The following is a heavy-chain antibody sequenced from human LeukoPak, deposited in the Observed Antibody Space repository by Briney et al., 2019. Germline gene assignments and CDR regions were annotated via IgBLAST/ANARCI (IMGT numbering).Heavy chain of an antibody. Sequence: SETLSLTCTVSGGSVSSGSDYWSWIRQPPGKGLEWIGYIYYSGSTNYNPSLKSRVTISVDTSKNQFSLKLSSVTAADTAVYYCARETYYYDSSGYYYYYYGMDVWGQGTTVTVSS. CDR1: GGSVSSGSDY. CDR2: IYYSGST. J-gene: IGHJ6*02. V-gene: IGHV4-61*01. D-gene: IGHD3-22*01. CDR3: ARETYYYDSSGYYYYYYGMDV.